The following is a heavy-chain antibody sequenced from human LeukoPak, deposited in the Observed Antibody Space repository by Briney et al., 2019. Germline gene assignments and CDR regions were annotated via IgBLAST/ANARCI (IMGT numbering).Heavy chain of an antibody. CDR2: IRYDGSDK. Sequence: PGGSLRLSCAASGFTFGSYGMHWVRQAPGKGLEWVTFIRYDGSDKNYADSVKGRFTISRDNPKSTLYLQMDSLRAEDTAVYYCARDQTDGYSSGWYVGMDVWGQGTTVTVSS. V-gene: IGHV3-30*02. CDR3: ARDQTDGYSSGWYVGMDV. D-gene: IGHD6-19*01. J-gene: IGHJ6*02. CDR1: GFTFGSYG.